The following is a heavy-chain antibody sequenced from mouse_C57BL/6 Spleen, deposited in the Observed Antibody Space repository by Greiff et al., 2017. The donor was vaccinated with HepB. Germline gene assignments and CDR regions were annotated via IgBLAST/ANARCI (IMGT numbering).Heavy chain of an antibody. J-gene: IGHJ4*01. CDR3: ARSDIYYAMDY. CDR2: IYPRSGNT. CDR1: GYTFTSYG. V-gene: IGHV1-81*01. Sequence: VQLQQSGAELARPGASVKLSCKASGYTFTSYGISWVKQRTGQGLEWIGEIYPRSGNTYYNEKFKGKATLTADKSSSTAYMELRSLTSEDSAVYFCARSDIYYAMDYWGQGTSVTVSS.